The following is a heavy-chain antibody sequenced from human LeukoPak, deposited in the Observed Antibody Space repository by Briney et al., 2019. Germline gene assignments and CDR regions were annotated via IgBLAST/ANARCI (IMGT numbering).Heavy chain of an antibody. Sequence: SVKVSCKASGGTFSNHAFSWVRQAPGQGLEWMGGIIPIDDSTNYVQKFQDRVMITADEATNIIYMELGSLKSEDTAEYYCARHSGHSSWYYGLDVWGQGTTVIVSS. D-gene: IGHD6-13*01. CDR3: ARHSGHSSWYYGLDV. V-gene: IGHV1-69*13. J-gene: IGHJ6*02. CDR1: GGTFSNHA. CDR2: IIPIDDST.